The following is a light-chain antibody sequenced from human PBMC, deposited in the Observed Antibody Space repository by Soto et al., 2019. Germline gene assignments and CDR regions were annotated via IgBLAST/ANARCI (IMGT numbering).Light chain of an antibody. CDR2: DVS. Sequence: QSALTQPASVSGSPGQSITISCTGTSSDVGGYNYVSWYQQQPAKAPKVMIYDVSNRPSGVSNRFSGSKSGNTASLTISGLQAEDDADYYCYSYTSSSTYVFGTGTKLTVL. CDR1: SSDVGGYNY. CDR3: YSYTSSSTYV. J-gene: IGLJ1*01. V-gene: IGLV2-14*03.